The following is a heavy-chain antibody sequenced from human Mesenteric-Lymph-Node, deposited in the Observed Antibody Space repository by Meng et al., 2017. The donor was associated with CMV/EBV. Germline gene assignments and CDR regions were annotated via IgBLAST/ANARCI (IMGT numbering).Heavy chain of an antibody. CDR3: GRASAGIDY. Sequence: GESLKISCAASGFTFSSDWMDWVRQAPGKVLVWVSRINTDGSTISYADSVKGRFTISRDNAKNTLYLQMKSLRAEDTAVYYCGRASAGIDYWGQGTLVTVSS. CDR2: INTDGSTI. CDR1: GFTFSSDW. J-gene: IGHJ4*02. V-gene: IGHV3-74*01. D-gene: IGHD6-13*01.